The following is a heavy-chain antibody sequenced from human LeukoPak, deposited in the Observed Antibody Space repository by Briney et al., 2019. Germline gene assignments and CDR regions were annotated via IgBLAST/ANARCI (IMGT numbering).Heavy chain of an antibody. CDR1: GGSISTNNNY. J-gene: IGHJ4*02. CDR2: IFYSGST. Sequence: SETLSLTCSVSGGSISTNNNYWGWIRQPPGKGLEWIGNIFYSGSTYYNPSLKSRVTISVDTSKNQFSLKLSSVTAADTAVYYCAESMYSGSYYGYWGQGTLVTVSS. V-gene: IGHV4-39*01. D-gene: IGHD1-26*01. CDR3: AESMYSGSYYGY.